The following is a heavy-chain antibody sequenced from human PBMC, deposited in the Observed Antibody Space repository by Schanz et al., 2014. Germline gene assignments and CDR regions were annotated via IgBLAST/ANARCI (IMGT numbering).Heavy chain of an antibody. CDR1: GFTFSTYA. CDR3: ARDLISSGWYG. CDR2: INGNGGIT. D-gene: IGHD6-19*01. J-gene: IGHJ4*02. V-gene: IGHV3-23*01. Sequence: EVQLLESGGALVQPGGSLRLSCSASGFTFSTYAMSWVRQAPGKGLELVSAINGNGGITYYADPVKGRFTISRDNSKNTLYLQMKSLRVEDTALYYCARDLISSGWYGWGQGTLVTVSS.